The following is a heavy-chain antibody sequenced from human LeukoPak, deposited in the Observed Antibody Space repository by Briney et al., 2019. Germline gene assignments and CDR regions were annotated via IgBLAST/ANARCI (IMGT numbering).Heavy chain of an antibody. CDR2: ISGSGGST. D-gene: IGHD6-19*01. J-gene: IGHJ4*02. Sequence: SGGSLRLSCAASGFTFSSYAMSWVRQAPGKGLEWVSAISGSGGSTYYADSVKGRFTISRDNSKNTLYLQMNSLRAEDTAVYYCARWEYTSGWYYIDSWGQGTLVTVSS. V-gene: IGHV3-23*01. CDR3: ARWEYTSGWYYIDS. CDR1: GFTFSSYA.